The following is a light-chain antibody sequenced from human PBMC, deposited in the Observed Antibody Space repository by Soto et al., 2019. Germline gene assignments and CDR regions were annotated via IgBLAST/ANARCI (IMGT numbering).Light chain of an antibody. Sequence: QSLLTQPRSVSGSPGQSVNISCTGTSSDVGGYNYVSWYQQHPGKAPKLMIYDVSERPSGVPDRFSGYKSGNTASLTISGLQAEDEADYYCCSYAGSFYVFGTGTKFTVL. J-gene: IGLJ1*01. CDR2: DVS. CDR3: CSYAGSFYV. V-gene: IGLV2-11*01. CDR1: SSDVGGYNY.